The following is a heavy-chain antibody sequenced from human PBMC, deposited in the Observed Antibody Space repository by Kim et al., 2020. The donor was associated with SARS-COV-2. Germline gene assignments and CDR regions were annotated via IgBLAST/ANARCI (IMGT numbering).Heavy chain of an antibody. Sequence: ASVKVSCKASGYTFTSYGISWVRQAPGQGLEWMGWISAYNGNTNYAQKLQGRVTMTTDTSTSTAYMELRSLRSDDMAMYYCARGGYYGSGSYWNGWFDPWGQGTLVTVSS. D-gene: IGHD3-10*01. CDR3: ARGGYYGSGSYWNGWFDP. J-gene: IGHJ5*02. V-gene: IGHV1-18*03. CDR2: ISAYNGNT. CDR1: GYTFTSYG.